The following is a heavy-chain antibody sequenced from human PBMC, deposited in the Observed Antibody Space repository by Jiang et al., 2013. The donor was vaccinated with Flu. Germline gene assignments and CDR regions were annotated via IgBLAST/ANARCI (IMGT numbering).Heavy chain of an antibody. Sequence: SYAISWVRQAPGQGLEWMEDHPYPWYSKLRTEVPGQSHDYXGKSTSTAYMELSSLRSEDTAMYYCANDPWVFKTSVSTLPVQYWGQGTLVTVSS. D-gene: IGHD1-1*01. CDR2: HPYPWYS. CDR1: SYA. CDR3: ANDPWVFKTSVSTLPVQY. V-gene: IGHV1-69*04. J-gene: IGHJ4*02.